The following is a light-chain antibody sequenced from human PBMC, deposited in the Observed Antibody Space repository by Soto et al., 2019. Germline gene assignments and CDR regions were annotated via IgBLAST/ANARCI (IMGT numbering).Light chain of an antibody. CDR3: QQYTSYPWT. V-gene: IGKV1-9*01. CDR2: AAS. CDR1: QDISSH. Sequence: IQFTQSPSSLSAYVGDGVTITCRASQDISSHLAWYQQKPGRAPELLIYAASTLQSGVPSRFSGSGSGTDFTLTISSLQPEDFATYYCQQYTSYPWTFGQGTKVDIK. J-gene: IGKJ1*01.